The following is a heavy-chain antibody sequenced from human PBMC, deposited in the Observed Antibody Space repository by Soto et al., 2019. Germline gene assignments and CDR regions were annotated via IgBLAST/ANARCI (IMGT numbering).Heavy chain of an antibody. J-gene: IGHJ6*02. CDR1: GGSFSGYY. V-gene: IGHV4-34*01. CDR2: INHSGST. CDR3: ARRLRNYYYYGMDV. Sequence: SETLSLTCAVYGGSFSGYYWSWIRQPPGKGLEWIGEINHSGSTNYNPSLKSRVTISVDTSKNQFSLKLSSVAAADTAVYYCARRLRNYYYYGMDVWGQGTTVTVSS.